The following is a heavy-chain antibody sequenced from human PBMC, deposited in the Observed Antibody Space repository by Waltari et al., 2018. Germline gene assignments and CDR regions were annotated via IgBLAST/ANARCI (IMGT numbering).Heavy chain of an antibody. CDR2: INPNSGGT. V-gene: IGHV1-2*02. J-gene: IGHJ4*02. CDR3: ARGHDYGDYVPGY. Sequence: QVQLVQSGAEVKKPGASVKVSCQASGYTFTGYYMPWVPRAPGQGLEWMGWINPNSGGTNYAQKFQGRVTMTRDTSISTAYMELSRLRSDDTAVYYCARGHDYGDYVPGYWGQGTLVTVSS. CDR1: GYTFTGYY. D-gene: IGHD4-17*01.